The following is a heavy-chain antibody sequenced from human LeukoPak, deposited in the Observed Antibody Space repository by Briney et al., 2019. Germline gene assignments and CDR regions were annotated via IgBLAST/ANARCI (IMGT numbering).Heavy chain of an antibody. CDR2: INWNGDST. CDR1: GFTFDDYG. Sequence: GWSLRLSCAASGFTFDDYGMSWVRQGPGKGLEWVSGINWNGDSTGYADSLKGRFTISRDNAKNSLYLQMNSLRAEDTALYYCARDYRDTAMVTWFDPWGQGTLVTVSS. CDR3: ARDYRDTAMVTWFDP. J-gene: IGHJ5*02. V-gene: IGHV3-20*04. D-gene: IGHD5-18*01.